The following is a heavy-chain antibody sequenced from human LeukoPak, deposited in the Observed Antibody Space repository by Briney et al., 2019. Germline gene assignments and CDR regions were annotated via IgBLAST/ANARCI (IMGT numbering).Heavy chain of an antibody. Sequence: PGRSLRLSCSASGFTFSSYAMHWVRQAPGKGLEYVSTINIDGVTTFYADSVKGRFTISRDNSKNTLFLQMSSLRAEDTAVYYCVKDRIGSYAFDIWGQGTMVTVSS. V-gene: IGHV3-64D*06. D-gene: IGHD1-26*01. CDR1: GFTFSSYA. J-gene: IGHJ3*02. CDR3: VKDRIGSYAFDI. CDR2: INIDGVTT.